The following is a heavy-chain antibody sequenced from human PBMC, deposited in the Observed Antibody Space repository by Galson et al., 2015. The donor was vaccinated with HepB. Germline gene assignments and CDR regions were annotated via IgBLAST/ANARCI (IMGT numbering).Heavy chain of an antibody. V-gene: IGHV3-11*01. J-gene: IGHJ4*02. Sequence: SLRLSCAASGFTFSDYYMSWIRQSPGQGLEWLAYISSGGSTTYYVDSVKGRFTISRDNAKNSLFPQMNSLRAEDTALYYCATGGIKNAIVGAPYWGQGTLSPSPQ. D-gene: IGHD1-26*01. CDR3: ATGGIKNAIVGAPY. CDR2: ISSGGSTT. CDR1: GFTFSDYY.